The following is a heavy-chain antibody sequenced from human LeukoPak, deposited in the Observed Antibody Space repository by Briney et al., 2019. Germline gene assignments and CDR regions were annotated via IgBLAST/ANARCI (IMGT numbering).Heavy chain of an antibody. CDR3: AEITMIRGFDY. CDR1: GFTFSSYG. D-gene: IGHD3-10*01. J-gene: IGHJ4*02. V-gene: IGHV3-23*01. CDR2: ISSSGGSR. Sequence: GGSLRLSCAASGFTFSSYGMSWVRQAPGKGLEWVSSISSSGGSRYYADSVKGRFTISRDNSENTLSLQMNSLRAEDTAVYYCAEITMIRGFDYWGQGTLVTVSS.